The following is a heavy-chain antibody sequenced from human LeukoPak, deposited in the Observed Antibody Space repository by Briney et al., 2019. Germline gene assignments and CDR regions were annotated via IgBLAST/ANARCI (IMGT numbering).Heavy chain of an antibody. CDR2: INPSGGST. CDR3: ARGAVYCSSASCPGPWFDP. Sequence: ASVKVSCKASGYTFTSYYMHWVRQAPGQGLEWMGIINPSGGSTSYAQKFQGRVTMTRDTSTSTTYMDLSRLTSEDTAVYYCARGAVYCSSASCPGPWFDPWGQGTLVTVSS. V-gene: IGHV1-46*01. D-gene: IGHD2-2*01. CDR1: GYTFTSYY. J-gene: IGHJ5*02.